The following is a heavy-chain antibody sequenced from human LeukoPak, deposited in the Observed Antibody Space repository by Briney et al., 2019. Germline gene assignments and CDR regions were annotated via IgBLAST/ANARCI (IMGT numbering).Heavy chain of an antibody. D-gene: IGHD2-2*01. Sequence: AGSLRLSCAASGFIFSSFTMAWVRQSPGKGLEWVSSISASGDYTYYADSVKGRFTISRDNSKNTLYLQINSLRADDAALYYCAGASVVPWYYWGQGTLVTVCS. CDR3: AGASVVPWYY. V-gene: IGHV3-23*01. CDR2: ISASGDYT. CDR1: GFIFSSFT. J-gene: IGHJ4*02.